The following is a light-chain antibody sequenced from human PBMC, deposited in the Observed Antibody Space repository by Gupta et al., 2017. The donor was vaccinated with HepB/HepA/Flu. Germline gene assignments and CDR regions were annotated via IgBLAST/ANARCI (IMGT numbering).Light chain of an antibody. CDR3: QSFDNNLGAWV. Sequence: QSVLTQPPSVSGAPGQRVTISCPGSSSNIGAGHGVHWYQQLPGRAPKLVIHDNNNRPSGVPDRFSGSKSGTSASLAITGLQAEDESDYYCQSFDNNLGAWVFGGGTKLTVL. CDR2: DNN. V-gene: IGLV1-40*01. CDR1: SSNIGAGHG. J-gene: IGLJ3*02.